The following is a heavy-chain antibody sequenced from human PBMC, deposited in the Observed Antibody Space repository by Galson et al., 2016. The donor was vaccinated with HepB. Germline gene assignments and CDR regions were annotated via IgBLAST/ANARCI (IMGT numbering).Heavy chain of an antibody. CDR1: GFTFSSHA. J-gene: IGHJ6*02. D-gene: IGHD3-16*01. Sequence: SLRLSCAASGFTFSSHAMYWVRQAPGKGLEWVATLSSDGSNKYYEDSVRGQFSISRDNSNNTLSLQMNSLRPEDTAVYYCARGRGITDRYYYFYYGMDVWGQGTAVTVSS. CDR3: ARGRGITDRYYYFYYGMDV. CDR2: LSSDGSNK. V-gene: IGHV3-30-3*01.